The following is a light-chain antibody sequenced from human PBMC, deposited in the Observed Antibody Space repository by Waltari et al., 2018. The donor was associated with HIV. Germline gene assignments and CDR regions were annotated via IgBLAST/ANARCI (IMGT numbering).Light chain of an antibody. CDR1: QNINNY. Sequence: DIQMTQSPSSLSASVRDRVTITCRARQNINNYLNWYQQKPGKAPELLIYAASSLQSGVPSRFSGSGSGTDFTLTISSLQPEDFATYFCQQSYSSPYTFGQGTKLEIK. CDR2: AAS. V-gene: IGKV1-39*01. CDR3: QQSYSSPYT. J-gene: IGKJ2*01.